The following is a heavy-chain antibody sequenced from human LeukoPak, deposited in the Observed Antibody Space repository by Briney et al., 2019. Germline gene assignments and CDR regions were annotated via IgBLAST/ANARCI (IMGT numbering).Heavy chain of an antibody. CDR1: GYTFTGYY. CDR3: ARDRIDAFDI. J-gene: IGHJ3*02. CDR2: IDPNSGNT. V-gene: IGHV1-2*02. Sequence: ASVKVSCKASGYTFTGYYMHWVRQAPGQGLQWMGWIDPNSGNTHYSQKFQDRVTMTRDTSISTAYMELSRLRSDDTAVYYCARDRIDAFDIWGQGTMVTVSS.